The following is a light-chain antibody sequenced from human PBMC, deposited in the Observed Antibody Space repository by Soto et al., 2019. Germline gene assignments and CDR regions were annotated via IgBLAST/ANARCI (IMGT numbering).Light chain of an antibody. V-gene: IGKV3-15*01. Sequence: EIVMTQSPATLSVSPGGRATPSWRASQSISDTLAWYQQKPGQAPRLLIHGASTRATGFPARFSGSGSGTDFTLTISSLQSEDFAVYYCQQYNNWPWTFGQGTKVDIK. CDR2: GAS. J-gene: IGKJ1*01. CDR3: QQYNNWPWT. CDR1: QSISDT.